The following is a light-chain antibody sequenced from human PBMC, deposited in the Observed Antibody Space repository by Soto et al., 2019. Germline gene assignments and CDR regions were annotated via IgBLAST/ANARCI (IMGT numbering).Light chain of an antibody. Sequence: DIQMTQSPSSLSASVGDRVTITCQASQDITNSLNWYQQKPGKAPKVLIYDASILETGVPSRFSGSGSGTDFTFTISSLXXXXXXXXYCQQYDNLPLTFGPGTTV. V-gene: IGKV1-33*01. CDR3: QQYDNLPLT. J-gene: IGKJ3*01. CDR1: QDITNS. CDR2: DAS.